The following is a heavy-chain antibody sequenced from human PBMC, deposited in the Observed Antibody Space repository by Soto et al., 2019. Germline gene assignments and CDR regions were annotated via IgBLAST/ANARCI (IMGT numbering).Heavy chain of an antibody. D-gene: IGHD3-9*01. CDR2: ISGSGGST. V-gene: IGHV3-23*01. J-gene: IGHJ6*02. CDR3: AKAQYFDWLLPPYYYYYGMDV. CDR1: GFTFSSYA. Sequence: GGSLRLSCAASGFTFSSYAMSWVRQAPGKGLEWVSAISGSGGSTYYADSVKGRFTISRDNSKNKLYLQMNSLRAEGTAVYYFAKAQYFDWLLPPYYYYYGMDVWGQGTTVTVSS.